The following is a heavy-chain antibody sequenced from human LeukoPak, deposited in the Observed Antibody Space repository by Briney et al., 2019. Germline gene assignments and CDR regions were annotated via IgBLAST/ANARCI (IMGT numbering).Heavy chain of an antibody. J-gene: IGHJ4*02. D-gene: IGHD5-18*01. CDR3: ARESSPGYSYGYPLAY. Sequence: PGGSLKLSCAASGFTFSGSDIHWVRQASGKGLEWVSSISSSSSYIYYADSVKGRFTISRDNAKNSLYLQMNSLRADDTAVYYCARESSPGYSYGYPLAYWGQGTLVTVSS. CDR2: ISSSSSYI. CDR1: GFTFSGSD. V-gene: IGHV3-21*01.